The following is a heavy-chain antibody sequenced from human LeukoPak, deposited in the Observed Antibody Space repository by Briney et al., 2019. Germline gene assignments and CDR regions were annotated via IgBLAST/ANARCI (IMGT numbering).Heavy chain of an antibody. Sequence: SVNLSCKGSGGTFTSYANSWMWQAPGQGLEWMGGIIPIFGAANYAQKFQGRVTITTDESTNTAYMELSSMSSEDTAVYYCARGVGIREIYCYYYYMDVWGKGTTVTVSS. D-gene: IGHD5-18*01. CDR3: ARGVGIREIYCYYYYMDV. V-gene: IGHV1-69*05. CDR1: GGTFTSYA. J-gene: IGHJ6*03. CDR2: IIPIFGAA.